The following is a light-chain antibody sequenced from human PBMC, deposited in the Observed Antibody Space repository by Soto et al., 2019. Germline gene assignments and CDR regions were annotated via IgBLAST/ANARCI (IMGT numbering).Light chain of an antibody. CDR2: DAS. CDR3: QQRSNWPPGIT. Sequence: EIVLTQSPATLSLSPGERATLSCRASQSVSSYLAWYQQKPGQAPRLLIYDASNRATGIPARFSGSGSGTDSTLPTSSLEPEDFAFYYCQQRSNWPPGITVGQGTRLEIK. V-gene: IGKV3-11*01. J-gene: IGKJ5*01. CDR1: QSVSSY.